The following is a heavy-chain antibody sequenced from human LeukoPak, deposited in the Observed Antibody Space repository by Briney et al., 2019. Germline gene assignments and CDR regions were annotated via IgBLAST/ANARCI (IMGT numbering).Heavy chain of an antibody. Sequence: PSETLSLTCTVSGGSISSNSYYWGWIRQPPGKGLEGIGSFYYSGSTFYNPSLKSGVTISVDTSKNQFSLKLSCVTAADTAVYYCARGAGATDYWGEGTLVTVSS. D-gene: IGHD1-26*01. J-gene: IGHJ4*02. CDR1: GGSISSNSYY. CDR2: FYYSGST. V-gene: IGHV4-39*01. CDR3: ARGAGATDY.